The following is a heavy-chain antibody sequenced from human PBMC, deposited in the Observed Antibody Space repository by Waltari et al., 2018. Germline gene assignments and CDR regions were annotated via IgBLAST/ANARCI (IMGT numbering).Heavy chain of an antibody. CDR2: INHSGST. J-gene: IGHJ4*02. CDR1: GGSPSGYY. CDR3: AREGEVWTLTTFLDY. V-gene: IGHV4-34*01. Sequence: QVQLQQWGARLVKPSETLSLPCAVNGGSPSGYYWGWLRQSPGKGLEWIGEINHSGSTNYNPSLESRITISIDASKKQFSLNLTSVTAADTAVYYCAREGEVWTLTTFLDYWGQGILVTVSS. D-gene: IGHD3-16*01.